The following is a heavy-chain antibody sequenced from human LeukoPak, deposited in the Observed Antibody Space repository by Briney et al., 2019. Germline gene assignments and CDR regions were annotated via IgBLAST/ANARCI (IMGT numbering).Heavy chain of an antibody. J-gene: IGHJ4*02. CDR3: AKIPGYSSIMPPDY. D-gene: IGHD6-13*01. CDR1: GFTFSDCY. Sequence: GGSLRLSCAASGFTFSDCYMSWIRQAPGKGLEWVSYISSSGSTIYYADSVKGRFTISRDNAKNSLYLQMNSLRAEDTAVYYCAKIPGYSSIMPPDYWGQGTLVTVSS. V-gene: IGHV3-11*04. CDR2: ISSSGSTI.